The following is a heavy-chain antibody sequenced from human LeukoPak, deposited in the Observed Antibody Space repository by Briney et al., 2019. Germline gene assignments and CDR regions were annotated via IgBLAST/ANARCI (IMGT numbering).Heavy chain of an antibody. CDR2: IGSSGDSI. V-gene: IGHV3-11*04. D-gene: IGHD6-13*01. CDR3: ARGRTSGSSWPFDY. CDR1: GFTFNDYY. Sequence: GGSLRLSCAASGFTFNDYYMIWIRQAPGKGLEWISYIGSSGDSINYADSVKGRFTISRDNAKNSLSLQMNSLRAEDTAVYYCARGRTSGSSWPFDYCGQGTPVTVSS. J-gene: IGHJ4*02.